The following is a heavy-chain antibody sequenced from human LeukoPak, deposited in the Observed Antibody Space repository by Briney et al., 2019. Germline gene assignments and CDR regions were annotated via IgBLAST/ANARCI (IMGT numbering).Heavy chain of an antibody. Sequence: PSETLSLTCTVSGGSISSGDYYWSWIRQPPGKGLEWIVYIYYSGSTYNNPSLKSRVTISVNTAKNQYSLKLSSVTAADTAVYYCTRGYDFWSGYYPHAGWFDPWGQGTLVTVSS. J-gene: IGHJ5*02. CDR1: GGSISSGDYY. V-gene: IGHV4-30-4*08. D-gene: IGHD3-3*01. CDR2: IYYSGST. CDR3: TRGYDFWSGYYPHAGWFDP.